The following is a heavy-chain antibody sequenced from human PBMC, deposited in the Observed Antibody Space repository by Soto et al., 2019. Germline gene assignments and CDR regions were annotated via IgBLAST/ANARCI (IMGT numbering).Heavy chain of an antibody. CDR1: GFTFSSYW. CDR3: ARESSGWYLNYFDY. CDR2: IKQDGSEK. Sequence: GGSLRLSCAASGFTFSSYWMSWVRQAPGKGLEWVANIKQDGSEKYYVDSVKGRFTISRDNAKNSLYLQMNSLRAEDTAVYYCARESSGWYLNYFDYWGQGTLVTVSS. V-gene: IGHV3-7*01. J-gene: IGHJ4*02. D-gene: IGHD6-19*01.